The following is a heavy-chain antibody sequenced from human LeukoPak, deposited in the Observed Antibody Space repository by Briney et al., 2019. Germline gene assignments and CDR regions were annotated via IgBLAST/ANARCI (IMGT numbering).Heavy chain of an antibody. Sequence: GASVKVSCKASGYTFTRYDINWVRQATGQGLEWKGWMNPNSGNTGYAQKFQGRVTMTRNTSISTAYMELSSLRSEDTAVYYCARGHPLRPVHYYGMDVWGQGTTVTVSS. CDR2: MNPNSGNT. CDR1: GYTFTRYD. CDR3: ARGHPLRPVHYYGMDV. D-gene: IGHD3-10*02. V-gene: IGHV1-8*01. J-gene: IGHJ6*02.